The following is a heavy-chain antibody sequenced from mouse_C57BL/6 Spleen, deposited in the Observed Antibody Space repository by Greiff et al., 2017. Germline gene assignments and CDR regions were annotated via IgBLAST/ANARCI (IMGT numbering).Heavy chain of an antibody. CDR2: IHPNSGST. V-gene: IGHV1-64*01. J-gene: IGHJ4*01. CDR1: GYTFTSYW. D-gene: IGHD1-1*01. CDR3: AKYYGSSYYARDY. Sequence: QVQLQQPGAELVKPGASVKLSCKASGYTFTSYWMHWVKQRPGQGLEWIGMIHPNSGSTNYNEKFKSKATLTVDKSSSTAYMQLSSLTSEDSAVYYCAKYYGSSYYARDYWGQGTSVTVSS.